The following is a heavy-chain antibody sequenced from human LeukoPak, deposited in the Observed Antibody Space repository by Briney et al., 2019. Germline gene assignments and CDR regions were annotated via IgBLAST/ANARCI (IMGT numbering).Heavy chain of an antibody. J-gene: IGHJ4*02. D-gene: IGHD6-6*01. CDR2: INPSGGST. CDR1: GYTFTSYY. Sequence: ASVKVSCKASGYTFTSYYMHWVRQAPGQGLEWMGIINPSGGSTSYAQKFQGRVTITADESTSTAYMELSSLRSDDTAVYYCARVDDLAAQWYFDYWGQGTLVTVSS. V-gene: IGHV1-46*01. CDR3: ARVDDLAAQWYFDY.